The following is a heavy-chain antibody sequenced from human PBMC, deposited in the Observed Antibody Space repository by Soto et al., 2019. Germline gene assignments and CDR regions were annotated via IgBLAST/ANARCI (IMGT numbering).Heavy chain of an antibody. CDR1: GGSFSGYY. CDR2: INHSGST. D-gene: IGHD3-22*01. J-gene: IGHJ4*02. Sequence: SETLSLTCAVYGGSFSGYYWSWIRQPPGKGLEWIGEINHSGSTNYNPSLKSRVTISVDTSKNQFSLNLSSVTAADTAVYYCARAGRDDSSGYRQIDYWGQGTLVTVSS. V-gene: IGHV4-34*01. CDR3: ARAGRDDSSGYRQIDY.